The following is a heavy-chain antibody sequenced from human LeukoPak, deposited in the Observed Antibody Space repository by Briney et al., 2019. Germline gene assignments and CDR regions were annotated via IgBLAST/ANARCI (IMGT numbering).Heavy chain of an antibody. V-gene: IGHV4-4*07. CDR2: IYPSGST. D-gene: IGHD3-9*01. J-gene: IGHJ4*02. Sequence: PSETLSLTCTVSGGSISSYYWSWIRQPAGKGLEWIGRIYPSGSTNYNPSLKNRLTMSVDTSKNQFSLKLTSVTAADTAVYYCAGGDYDILTGYDLPVDYWGQGTLVTVSS. CDR1: GGSISSYY. CDR3: AGGDYDILTGYDLPVDY.